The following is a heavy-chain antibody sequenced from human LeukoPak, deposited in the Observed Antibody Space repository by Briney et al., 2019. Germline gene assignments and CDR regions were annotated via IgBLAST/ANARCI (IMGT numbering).Heavy chain of an antibody. V-gene: IGHV3-30-3*01. D-gene: IGHD5-18*01. Sequence: GGSLRLSCAASGFTFSSYAMHWVRQAPGKGLEWVAVISYDGSNKYYADSVKGRFTISRDNSKNTLYLQMNSLRAEDTAVYYCAKVRVGYSYGFHWGQGTLVTVSS. J-gene: IGHJ4*02. CDR2: ISYDGSNK. CDR1: GFTFSSYA. CDR3: AKVRVGYSYGFH.